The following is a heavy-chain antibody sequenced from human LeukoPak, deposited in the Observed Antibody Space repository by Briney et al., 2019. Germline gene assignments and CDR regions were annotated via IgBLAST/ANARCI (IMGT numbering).Heavy chain of an antibody. J-gene: IGHJ4*02. CDR2: FYYGEST. CDR3: ASGSGSYYFVY. CDR1: RGSIRSYY. V-gene: IGHV4-59*01. Sequence: SETLSLTCTVSRGSIRSYYWSWIRQSPEKGLEWIGSFYYGESTKYNPSLKSRVSISVDTSKTQVSLKLNSVNAADTAVYYCASGSGSYYFVYWGQGVLVTVSS. D-gene: IGHD3-10*01.